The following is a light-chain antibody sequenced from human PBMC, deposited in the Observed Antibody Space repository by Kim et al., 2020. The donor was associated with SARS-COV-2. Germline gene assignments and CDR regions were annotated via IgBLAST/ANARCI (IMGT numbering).Light chain of an antibody. CDR3: NPRDSNENVF. CDR2: DKN. J-gene: IGLJ2*01. V-gene: IGLV3-19*01. CDR1: SLRSYD. Sequence: ALGKTGRTTCEGDSLRSYDACWQQKQPGHAPILVIYDKNKRPAGIPHRFAGTSAGNTASLTTTGTQADDEADYYCNPRDSNENVFFGGGTQLTVL.